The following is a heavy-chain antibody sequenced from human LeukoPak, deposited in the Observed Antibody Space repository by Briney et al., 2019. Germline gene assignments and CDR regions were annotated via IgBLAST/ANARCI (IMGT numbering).Heavy chain of an antibody. CDR1: GFTFSNAW. CDR2: IKSKTDGGTT. D-gene: IGHD2-15*01. CDR3: TTGGEICSGGSCYSIDYYYYYMDV. Sequence: GGSLRLSCAASGFTFSNAWMSWVRQAPGKGLEWVGRIKSKTDGGTTDYAAPVKGRFTISGDDSKNTLYLQMNSLKTEDTAVYYCTTGGEICSGGSCYSIDYYYYYMDVWGKGTTVTVSS. J-gene: IGHJ6*03. V-gene: IGHV3-15*01.